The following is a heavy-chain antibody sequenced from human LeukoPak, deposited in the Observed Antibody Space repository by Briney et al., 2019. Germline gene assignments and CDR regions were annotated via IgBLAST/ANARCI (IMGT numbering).Heavy chain of an antibody. J-gene: IGHJ5*02. V-gene: IGHV1-46*01. D-gene: IGHD3-10*01. CDR1: GYTFTSYY. Sequence: ASVKVSCKASGYTFTSYYMHWVRQAPGQGLEWMGIINPSGGSTSYAQKFQGRVTMTRDMSTSTVYMELSSLRSEDTAVYYCARGGYYYGSGSYYNNWFDPWGQGTLVTVSS. CDR2: INPSGGST. CDR3: ARGGYYYGSGSYYNNWFDP.